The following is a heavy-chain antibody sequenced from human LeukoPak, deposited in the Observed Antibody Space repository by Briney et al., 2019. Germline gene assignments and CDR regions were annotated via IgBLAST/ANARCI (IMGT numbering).Heavy chain of an antibody. J-gene: IGHJ4*02. V-gene: IGHV3-30*04. D-gene: IGHD6-19*01. CDR2: ISYDGSNK. Sequence: GGSLRLSCAASGFTFSSYAMHWVRQAPGKGLEWVAVISYDGSNKYYADSVKGRFTISRDNSKNTLYLQMNSLRAEDTAVYYCAQEGSSRGWKLDYWGQGTLVTVSS. CDR3: AQEGSSRGWKLDY. CDR1: GFTFSSYA.